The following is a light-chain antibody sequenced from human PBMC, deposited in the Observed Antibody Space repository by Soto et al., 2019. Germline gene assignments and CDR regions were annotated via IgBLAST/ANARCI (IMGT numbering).Light chain of an antibody. CDR3: QQRSSWPLT. CDR2: DAS. V-gene: IGKV3-11*01. Sequence: VMTQSPVTLSVSLGESATLSCRASQSVDGYLAWYQQKPGQAPRLLIYDASNRATGIPARFSGSGSGTDFSLTISSLEPEDFAVYYCQQRSSWPLTFGGGTKVDI. CDR1: QSVDGY. J-gene: IGKJ4*01.